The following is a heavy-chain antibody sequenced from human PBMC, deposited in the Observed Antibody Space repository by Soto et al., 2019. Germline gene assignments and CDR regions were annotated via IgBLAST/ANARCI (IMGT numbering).Heavy chain of an antibody. V-gene: IGHV3-21*01. J-gene: IGHJ4*02. CDR2: ISSSSSYI. D-gene: IGHD3-3*01. CDR3: AREDDFWSGYYN. Sequence: EVQLVESGGGLVKPGGSLRLSCAASGFTFSSYSMNWVGQAPGKGLEWVSSISSSSSYIYYADSVKGRFTISRDNAKNSLYLHMNSLRAEDTAVYYCAREDDFWSGYYNWGQGTLVTVSS. CDR1: GFTFSSYS.